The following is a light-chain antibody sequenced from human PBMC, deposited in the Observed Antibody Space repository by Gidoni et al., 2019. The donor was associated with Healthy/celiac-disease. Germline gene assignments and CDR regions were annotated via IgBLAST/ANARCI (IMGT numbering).Light chain of an antibody. Sequence: EIVLTQSPGTLSLSPGERATLSCRASQSVSSSYLAWYQQKPGQAPRLLNYGASSRATGIPDRCSGSGSGTDFTITISRLEPEDFAVYYCQQYGSSPRTFGQGTKVEIK. V-gene: IGKV3-20*01. CDR3: QQYGSSPRT. J-gene: IGKJ1*01. CDR2: GAS. CDR1: QSVSSSY.